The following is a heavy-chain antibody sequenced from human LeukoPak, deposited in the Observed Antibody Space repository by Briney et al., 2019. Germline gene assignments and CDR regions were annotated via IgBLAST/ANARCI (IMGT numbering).Heavy chain of an antibody. CDR2: FSGSGGST. CDR3: AKDRPVRYFDWLPAFDI. Sequence: WGSLRLSFATSGFTFSSYAMGWVRQAPGKGLEGVSGFSGSGGSTYYADSVKGRFTISRDNAKSTLYLQMNGLRAEDTAVYYCAKDRPVRYFDWLPAFDIWGQGTMVTVSS. J-gene: IGHJ3*02. CDR1: GFTFSSYA. V-gene: IGHV3-23*01. D-gene: IGHD3-9*01.